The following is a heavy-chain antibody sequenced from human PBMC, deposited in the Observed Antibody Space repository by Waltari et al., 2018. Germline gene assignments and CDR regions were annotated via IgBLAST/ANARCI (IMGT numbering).Heavy chain of an antibody. CDR2: IYYTWET. CDR3: ARRGAYFFDY. CDR1: GGSISSGGYY. Sequence: QVQMQESGPGLVKPSQTLSLTCTVSGGSISSGGYYWSWIRQHPGKGLEWIGYIYYTWETYYNPSLTSRVAISIDTSKSQFSLDLGTVTAADTAVYYCARRGAYFFDYWGRGTLVTVSS. V-gene: IGHV4-31*03. D-gene: IGHD3-16*01. J-gene: IGHJ4*02.